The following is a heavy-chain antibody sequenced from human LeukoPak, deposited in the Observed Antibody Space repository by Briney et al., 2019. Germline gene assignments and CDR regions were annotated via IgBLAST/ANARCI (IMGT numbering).Heavy chain of an antibody. D-gene: IGHD3-22*01. CDR3: GSGYWIDY. V-gene: IGHV3-30*03. CDR1: GFTFSSYG. J-gene: IGHJ4*02. Sequence: PGGSLRLSCAASGFTFSSYGMHWVRQAPGKGLEWVAVISYDGSNKYYADSVKGRFTISRDNSKNTLYLQMNSLRAEDTAVYYCGSGYWIDYWGQGTLVTVSS. CDR2: ISYDGSNK.